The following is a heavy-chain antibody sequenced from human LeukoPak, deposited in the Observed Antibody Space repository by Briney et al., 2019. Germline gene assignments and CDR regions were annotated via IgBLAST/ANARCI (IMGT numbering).Heavy chain of an antibody. D-gene: IGHD5-18*01. CDR2: IQQDGSEK. V-gene: IGHV3-7*01. Sequence: PGGSLRLSCAASGFTFSNYGMHWVRQAPGKGLEWVANIQQDGSEKKYVDSVKGRFTISRDNAKNSLYLQMDSLRAEDTAVYYCARLRYTYGKNFDCWGQGTLVTVSS. CDR1: GFTFSNYG. J-gene: IGHJ4*02. CDR3: ARLRYTYGKNFDC.